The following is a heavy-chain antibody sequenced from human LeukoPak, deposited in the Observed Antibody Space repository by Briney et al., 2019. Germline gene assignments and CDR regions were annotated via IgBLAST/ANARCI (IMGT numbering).Heavy chain of an antibody. CDR3: ARDGGSYGYWYFDL. Sequence: ASVKVSCKASGYTFTSYGISWVRQTPGQGLEWMGWISAYNGNTNYAQKLQGRVTMTTDTSTSTAYMELRSLRSDDTAVYYCARDGGSYGYWYFDLWGRGTLVNVSS. CDR1: GYTFTSYG. J-gene: IGHJ2*01. V-gene: IGHV1-18*01. CDR2: ISAYNGNT. D-gene: IGHD1-26*01.